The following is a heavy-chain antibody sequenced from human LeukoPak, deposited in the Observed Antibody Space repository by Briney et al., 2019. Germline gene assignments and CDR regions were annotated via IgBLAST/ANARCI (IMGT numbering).Heavy chain of an antibody. CDR1: GFTFSHFG. D-gene: IGHD4-11*01. CDR3: AKDAQRGFDYTTSLEY. V-gene: IGHV3-33*06. CDR2: ICSDGTNK. J-gene: IGHJ4*02. Sequence: PGGSMRLSCAASGFTFSHFGFHWVRQAPGKGMEWVAVICSDGTNKYYGDSVKGRFIIQRDDSQKTVYLKMNRLRAEDTAIYYCAKDAQRGFDYTTSLEYWGQGSLVTVSS.